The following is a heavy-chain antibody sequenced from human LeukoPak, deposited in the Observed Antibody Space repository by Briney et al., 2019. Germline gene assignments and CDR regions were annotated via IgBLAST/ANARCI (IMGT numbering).Heavy chain of an antibody. D-gene: IGHD6-13*01. Sequence: SETLSLTCTVSGGSISSYYWSWIRQPPGKGLEWIGYIYTSGSTNYNPSLKSRVTISVDTSKNQFSLKLSSVTAADTAVYYCARLFWYSRFDPWGQGTLVTVSS. CDR2: IYTSGST. V-gene: IGHV4-4*09. CDR1: GGSISSYY. CDR3: ARLFWYSRFDP. J-gene: IGHJ5*02.